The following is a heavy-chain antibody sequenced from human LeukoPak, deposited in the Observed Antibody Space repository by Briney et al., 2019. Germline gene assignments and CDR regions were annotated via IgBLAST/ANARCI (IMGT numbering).Heavy chain of an antibody. V-gene: IGHV1-46*01. Sequence: ASVKVSCKASGYTFTSYYMHWVRQAPGQGLEWMGIINPSGGSTSYAQKFQGRVTMTRDMPTSTAYMELRSLRSDDTAVYYCARGGYAAAGRVGPLKDYWGQGTLVTVSS. CDR2: INPSGGST. J-gene: IGHJ4*02. D-gene: IGHD6-13*01. CDR1: GYTFTSYY. CDR3: ARGGYAAAGRVGPLKDY.